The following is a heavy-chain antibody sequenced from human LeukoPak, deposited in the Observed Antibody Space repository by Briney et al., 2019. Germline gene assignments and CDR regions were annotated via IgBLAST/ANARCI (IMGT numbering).Heavy chain of an antibody. CDR3: ATLPLYYYGSGSYQHDY. CDR1: GYSISSGCY. CDR2: IYHSGST. Sequence: PSETLSLTCAVSGYSISSGCYWGWIRQPPGKELEWIGSIYHSGSTYYNPSLKSRVTISVDTSKNQFSLKLSSVTAADTAVYYCATLPLYYYGSGSYQHDYWGQGTLVTVSS. D-gene: IGHD3-10*01. V-gene: IGHV4-38-2*01. J-gene: IGHJ4*02.